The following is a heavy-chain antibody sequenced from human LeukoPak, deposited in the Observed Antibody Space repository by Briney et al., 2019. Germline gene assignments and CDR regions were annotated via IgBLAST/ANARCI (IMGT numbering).Heavy chain of an antibody. Sequence: ASVKVSCKASGYTFTGYYIHWVRQAPGQGLEWMGWINPNSGGINYAQKFQGRVTMTRDTSIITAYMELSGLRSDDTAVYYCARDRWSVFDYWGQGALVTVSS. CDR3: ARDRWSVFDY. CDR1: GYTFTGYY. CDR2: INPNSGGI. D-gene: IGHD2-8*01. V-gene: IGHV1-2*02. J-gene: IGHJ4*02.